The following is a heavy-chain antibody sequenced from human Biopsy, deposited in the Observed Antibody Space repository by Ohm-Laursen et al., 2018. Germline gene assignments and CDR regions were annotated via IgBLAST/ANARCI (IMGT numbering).Heavy chain of an antibody. CDR2: INPSNGGT. Sequence: ASVKVSCKASGYNFNAYYMQWVRQAPGQGLEWMGWINPSNGGTNYAHKFQGRVTMTRDTSISTAYMRLSGLTSDDTAVYYCARLAYSEYRRDPLDVWGQGTMVTVSS. J-gene: IGHJ3*01. V-gene: IGHV1-2*02. D-gene: IGHD5-18*01. CDR1: GYNFNAYY. CDR3: ARLAYSEYRRDPLDV.